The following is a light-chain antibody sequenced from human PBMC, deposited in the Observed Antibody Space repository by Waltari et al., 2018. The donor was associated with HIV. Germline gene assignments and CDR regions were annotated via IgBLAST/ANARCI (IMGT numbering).Light chain of an antibody. CDR3: QSYDSSLSGGV. CDR2: GNS. V-gene: IGLV1-40*01. J-gene: IGLJ3*02. Sequence: QSALTQPPSVSGAPGQRVTISCTGSSSNIGAGYDVHWYQQVPGTAPKLLIYGNSNRPSGVPDRFSGANAGTSASLAVTGLQAEDEADYYCQSYDSSLSGGVFGGGTKLTVL. CDR1: SSNIGAGYD.